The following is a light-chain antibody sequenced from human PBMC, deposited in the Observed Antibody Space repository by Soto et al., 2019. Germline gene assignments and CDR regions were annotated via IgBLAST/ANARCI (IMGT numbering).Light chain of an antibody. V-gene: IGLV2-14*01. Sequence: QSALTQPASVSGSPGQSITISCTGTSSDVGGYDSVSWYQQHPGKAPKVMIYEVSNRPSGVSNRFSGSKSGNTASLTISGLQAEDEADYYCSSYTSSLYVFGTGTKLTVL. CDR3: SSYTSSLYV. CDR2: EVS. J-gene: IGLJ1*01. CDR1: SSDVGGYDS.